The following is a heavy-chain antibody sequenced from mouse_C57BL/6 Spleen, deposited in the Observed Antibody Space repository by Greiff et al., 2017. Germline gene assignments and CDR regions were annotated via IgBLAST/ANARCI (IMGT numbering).Heavy chain of an antibody. D-gene: IGHD2-5*01. J-gene: IGHJ4*01. V-gene: IGHV1-52*01. CDR2: IDPSDSET. Sequence: QVQLQQPGAELVRPGSSVKLSCKASGYTFTSYWMHWVKQRPIQGLEWIGNIDPSDSETHYNQKFKDKATLTVDKSSSTAYMQLSSLTSEDSAVYYGERRGSKPYDMDYWGQGTSVTVSS. CDR1: GYTFTSYW. CDR3: ERRGSKPYDMDY.